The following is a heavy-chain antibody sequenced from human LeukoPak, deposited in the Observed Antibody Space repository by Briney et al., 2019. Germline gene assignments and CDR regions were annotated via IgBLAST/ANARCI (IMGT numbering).Heavy chain of an antibody. Sequence: PSETLSLTCAVYGGSLSGSYWSWIRQPPGKGLEWIGEINHSGSANYNPSLKSRVTLSIDKSKNQFSLNLNSVTAADTAVYYCARHEKLWFGELLTDFDYWGQGTLVTVSS. J-gene: IGHJ4*02. CDR2: INHSGSA. V-gene: IGHV4-34*01. CDR3: ARHEKLWFGELLTDFDY. CDR1: GGSLSGSY. D-gene: IGHD3-10*01.